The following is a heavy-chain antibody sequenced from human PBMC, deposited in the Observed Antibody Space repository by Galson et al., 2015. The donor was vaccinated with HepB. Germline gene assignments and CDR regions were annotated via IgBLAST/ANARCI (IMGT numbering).Heavy chain of an antibody. CDR2: TYYRSKWYI. J-gene: IGHJ3*02. CDR3: ARGGSGFTVFIFDI. Sequence: CAISGDSVSRNSAAWNWIRQPPSRGLEWLGRTYYRSKWYIDYAVSVTSRMTISADTSKNQFSLQLNSVTAENTAVYYCARGGSGFTVFIFDIWGQGTMVTISA. CDR1: GDSVSRNSAA. D-gene: IGHD2-15*01. V-gene: IGHV6-1*01.